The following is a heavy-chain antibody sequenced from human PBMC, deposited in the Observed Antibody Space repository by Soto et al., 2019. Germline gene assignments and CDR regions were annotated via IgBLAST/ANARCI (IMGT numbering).Heavy chain of an antibody. CDR2: IWYDGSNK. Sequence: GGSLRLSCAASGFTFSSYGMHWVRQAPGKGLEWVAVIWYDGSNKYYADSVKGRFTISRDNSKNTLYLQMNSLRAEDTAVYYWARALGVIAAADHDAFDIWGQGTMVTVSS. CDR3: ARALGVIAAADHDAFDI. V-gene: IGHV3-33*01. CDR1: GFTFSSYG. J-gene: IGHJ3*02. D-gene: IGHD6-13*01.